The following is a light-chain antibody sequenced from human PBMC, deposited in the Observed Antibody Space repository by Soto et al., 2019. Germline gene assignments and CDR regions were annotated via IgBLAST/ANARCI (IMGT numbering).Light chain of an antibody. CDR3: QQYGSSPPYS. CDR1: QSISSRY. V-gene: IGKV3-20*01. Sequence: EIVLTQSPGTLSLSPGERATLSCRASQSISSRYLAWYQQKPGQAPRFLIYGASSRATGIPDRFSGSGSGTDFTLTISRVEPDDFAVYYCQQYGSSPPYSFGQGTKLEIK. CDR2: GAS. J-gene: IGKJ2*03.